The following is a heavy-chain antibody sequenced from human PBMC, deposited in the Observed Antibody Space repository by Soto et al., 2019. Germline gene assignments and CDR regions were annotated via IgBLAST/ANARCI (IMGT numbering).Heavy chain of an antibody. CDR3: AKEVSLGSTVDLGY. Sequence: GGSLRLSCAASGFTFSIFAMSWVRQSLGKGLEWVSTISGSGGSTYYADAVKGRFTISRDNSMGTLYLQMKSLRVEDTAIYYCAKEVSLGSTVDLGYWGQGALVTVSS. J-gene: IGHJ4*02. V-gene: IGHV3-23*01. D-gene: IGHD7-27*01. CDR1: GFTFSIFA. CDR2: ISGSGGST.